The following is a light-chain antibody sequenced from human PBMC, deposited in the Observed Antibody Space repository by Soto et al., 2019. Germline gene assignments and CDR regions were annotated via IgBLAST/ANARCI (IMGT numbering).Light chain of an antibody. V-gene: IGLV2-14*03. CDR3: SSKRSDTTVV. CDR2: DVS. CDR1: SSDVGGYNY. J-gene: IGLJ1*01. Sequence: QSALTQPASVSGSPGQSISISFTGTSSDVGGYNYVSWYQQHPGKAPKLMIYDVSNRPSGVSNRFSGSKSGNTASLTISGLQAEDEHDYYCSSKRSDTTVVFGTGTKLTVL.